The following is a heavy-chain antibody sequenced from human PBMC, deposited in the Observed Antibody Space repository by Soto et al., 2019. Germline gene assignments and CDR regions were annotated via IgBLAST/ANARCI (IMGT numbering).Heavy chain of an antibody. D-gene: IGHD6-25*01. CDR3: ARVRSSGREFDY. V-gene: IGHV1-46*01. CDR2: VDPRDGST. CDR1: GYIFTTYS. Sequence: QVQLVQSGAEMKRPGASVILSCKASGYIFTTYSIHWVRQTAGQGLEWMAKVDPRDGSTGYAQKFRGRVSMAWDTSTGTVSMEVSSLTSDDTATYYCARVRSSGREFDYGGQGTQVTASS. J-gene: IGHJ4*02.